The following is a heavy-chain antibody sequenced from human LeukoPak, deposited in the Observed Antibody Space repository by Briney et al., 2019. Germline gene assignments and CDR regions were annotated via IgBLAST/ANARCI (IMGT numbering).Heavy chain of an antibody. CDR2: INWNGGST. V-gene: IGHV3-20*04. D-gene: IGHD2-21*01. CDR1: GFTFDDYD. CDR3: AGEFHYYYYMDV. J-gene: IGHJ6*03. Sequence: GGSLRLSCAASGFTFDDYDMSWVRQAPGKGLEWVSGINWNGGSTGYADSVKGRFTISRDNAKNSLYLQMNSLRAEDTALYYCAGEFHYYYYMDVWGKGTTVTVSS.